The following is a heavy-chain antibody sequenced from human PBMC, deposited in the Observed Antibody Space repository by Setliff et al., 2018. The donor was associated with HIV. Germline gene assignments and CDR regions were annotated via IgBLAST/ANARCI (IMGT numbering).Heavy chain of an antibody. J-gene: IGHJ5*02. D-gene: IGHD3-10*01. CDR3: ARRIDNSGSFPDKNWFDT. Sequence: PSETLSLTCTVSGGSISSYCWNWIRQSPGRGLEWIGFIFSSGGTKYNPSLQSRVTMSIDTSKNQFSLKLTSVTAADTAVYYCARRIDNSGSFPDKNWFDTWGQGGLVTVSS. V-gene: IGHV4-4*09. CDR1: GGSISSYC. CDR2: IFSSGGT.